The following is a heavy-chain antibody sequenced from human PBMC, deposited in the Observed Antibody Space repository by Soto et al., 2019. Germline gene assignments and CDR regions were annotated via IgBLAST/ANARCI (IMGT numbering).Heavy chain of an antibody. CDR3: VKRFGELSYFDS. Sequence: GGSLRLSCAASGFTFRTYGMSWVRQAPGKGLEWVSGISGRGDTIIYADSVKGRFTISRDNSKNTLYLQMSSLRVEDAAVYYCVKRFGELSYFDSWGQGTLVTVSS. CDR2: ISGRGDTI. V-gene: IGHV3-23*01. D-gene: IGHD3-10*01. CDR1: GFTFRTYG. J-gene: IGHJ4*02.